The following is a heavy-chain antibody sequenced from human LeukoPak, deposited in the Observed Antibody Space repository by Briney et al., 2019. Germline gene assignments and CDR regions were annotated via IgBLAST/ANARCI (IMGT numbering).Heavy chain of an antibody. V-gene: IGHV3-74*01. CDR1: EFTFSTYW. Sequence: GGSLRLSCAASEFTFSTYWMHWVRQAPGKGLVWVTNISPNGETTYYADSVKGRFTISRDNSKNTLYLQMNSLRAEDTAVYYCARDTFRGSYQLFDYWGQGTLVTVSS. CDR3: ARDTFRGSYQLFDY. J-gene: IGHJ4*02. D-gene: IGHD1-26*01. CDR2: ISPNGETT.